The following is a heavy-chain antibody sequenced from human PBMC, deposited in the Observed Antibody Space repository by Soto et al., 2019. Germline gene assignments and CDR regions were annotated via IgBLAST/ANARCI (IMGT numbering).Heavy chain of an antibody. D-gene: IGHD2-2*01. V-gene: IGHV3-23*01. J-gene: IGHJ5*02. CDR3: VKLFCYSSSCFFMWVVP. CDR2: ISGTGVPT. Sequence: PGWSLSLSCAASGFAFSDYAMSWVGQAPGKGLEWLSLISGTGVPTLYAGSVKGRFSVSRENSKSTLFLEMNDLRVDDTDKYYCVKLFCYSSSCFFMWVVPWGPGSQVPLAS. CDR1: GFAFSDYA.